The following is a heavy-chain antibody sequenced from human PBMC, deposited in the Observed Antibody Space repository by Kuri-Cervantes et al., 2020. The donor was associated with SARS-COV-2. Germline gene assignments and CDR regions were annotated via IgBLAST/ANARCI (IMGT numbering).Heavy chain of an antibody. CDR3: ARTHGEDIVVVRAATIDY. Sequence: GESPKISCAASGFTFSSYARHWVRQAPGKGLEWVAVISYDGSNKYYADSVKGRFTISRDNSKNPLYLQMNSLRAEDTAVYYCARTHGEDIVVVRAATIDYWGQGTLVTVSS. D-gene: IGHD2-2*01. CDR1: GFTFSSYA. CDR2: ISYDGSNK. J-gene: IGHJ4*02. V-gene: IGHV3-30-3*01.